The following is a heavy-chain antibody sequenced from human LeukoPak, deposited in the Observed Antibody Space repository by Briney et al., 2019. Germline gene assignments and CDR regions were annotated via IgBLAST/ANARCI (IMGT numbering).Heavy chain of an antibody. V-gene: IGHV4-30-4*01. Sequence: NPSETLSLTCTVSGGSISSGDYYWSWIRQPPGKGLEWIGYIYYSGSTYYNPSLKSRVTISVDTSKNQFSLKLSSVTAADTAVYYCAREQTGQQLDYWGQGTLVTVSS. CDR3: AREQTGQQLDY. CDR2: IYYSGST. D-gene: IGHD6-13*01. CDR1: GGSISSGDYY. J-gene: IGHJ4*02.